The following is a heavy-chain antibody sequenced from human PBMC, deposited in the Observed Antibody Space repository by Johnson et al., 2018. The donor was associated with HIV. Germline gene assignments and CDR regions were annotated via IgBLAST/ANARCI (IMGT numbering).Heavy chain of an antibody. V-gene: IGHV3-53*01. J-gene: IGHJ3*02. CDR1: GFTVSSNY. D-gene: IGHD1-26*01. CDR2: IYSGGST. CDR3: TTSVGATLRGAVDI. Sequence: EVQLVESGGGLIQPGGSLRLSCAASGFTVSSNYMSWVRQAPGKGLVWVSIIYSGGSTYYADSVRGRFTISRDNSKNTLYLQMTSLKTEDTAVYYCTTSVGATLRGAVDIWGQGTMVTVSS.